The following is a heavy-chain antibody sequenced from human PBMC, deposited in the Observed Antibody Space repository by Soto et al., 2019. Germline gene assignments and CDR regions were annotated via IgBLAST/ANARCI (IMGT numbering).Heavy chain of an antibody. J-gene: IGHJ4*02. CDR3: ALWVIYRSFDN. D-gene: IGHD3-16*02. Sequence: KPSETLSLTCTMYSQCFSDFFWNWIRQTPGKGLEWSGEIDRSGRTKYNPSLKSRVAISVDTSTNQFSLKATSMTASDTAVYYCALWVIYRSFDNWGQGTLVTVSS. V-gene: IGHV4-34*01. CDR2: IDRSGRT. CDR1: SQCFSDFF.